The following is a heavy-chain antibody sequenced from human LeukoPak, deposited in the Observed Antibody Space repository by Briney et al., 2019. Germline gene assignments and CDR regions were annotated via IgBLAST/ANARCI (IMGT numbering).Heavy chain of an antibody. CDR1: GGSFSGYY. CDR2: INHSGST. V-gene: IGHV4-34*01. Sequence: SETLSLTCAVYGGSFSGYYWSWIRQPPGKGLEWIGEINHSGSTSYNPSLKSRVTISVDTSKNQFSLKLSSVTAADTAVYYCARGGYGGNSGYFDYWGQGTLVTVSS. J-gene: IGHJ4*02. D-gene: IGHD4-23*01. CDR3: ARGGYGGNSGYFDY.